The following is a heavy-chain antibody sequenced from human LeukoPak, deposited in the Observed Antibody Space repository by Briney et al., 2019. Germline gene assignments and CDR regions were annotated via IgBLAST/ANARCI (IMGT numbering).Heavy chain of an antibody. J-gene: IGHJ4*02. CDR3: ARARNLDF. V-gene: IGHV3-7*05. Sequence: GGSLRLSCAASGFTSSNYWMSWVRHAPGKGLEWVADIKEDGSEKYYVDSVKGRFTISRDNAKSSLYLQMNSLRAEDTAVYYCARARNLDFWGQGTLVTVSS. CDR2: IKEDGSEK. CDR1: GFTSSNYW.